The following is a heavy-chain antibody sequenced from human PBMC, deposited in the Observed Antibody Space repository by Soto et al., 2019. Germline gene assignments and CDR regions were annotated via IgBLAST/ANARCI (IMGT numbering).Heavy chain of an antibody. CDR1: GFTFSSYS. J-gene: IGHJ4*02. Sequence: EVQLVESGGGLVQPGGSLRLSCAASGFTFSSYSMNWFRQAPGKGLEWVSYISSSSSTIYYAVSVKGRFTISRDNAKNSLYLQMNSLRAEYTAVYYCARGTNYDYFWWSYRHFDYWGQGTLVTVSS. V-gene: IGHV3-48*01. CDR2: ISSSSSTI. CDR3: ARGTNYDYFWWSYRHFDY. D-gene: IGHD3-16*02.